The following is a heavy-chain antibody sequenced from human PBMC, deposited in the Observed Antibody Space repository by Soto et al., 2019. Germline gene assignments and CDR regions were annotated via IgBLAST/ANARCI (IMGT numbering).Heavy chain of an antibody. CDR2: INAGNGNT. Sequence: ASVKVSCKASGYTFTSYAMHWVRQAPGQRLEWMGWINAGNGNTKYSQKFQGRVTITRDTSASTAYMELSSLRSEDTAVYYCARTPLERPAEGYFDYWGQGTLVTVSS. D-gene: IGHD1-1*01. J-gene: IGHJ4*02. CDR1: GYTFTSYA. V-gene: IGHV1-3*01. CDR3: ARTPLERPAEGYFDY.